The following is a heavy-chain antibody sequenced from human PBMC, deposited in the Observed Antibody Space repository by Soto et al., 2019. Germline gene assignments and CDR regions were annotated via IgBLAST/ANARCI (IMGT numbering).Heavy chain of an antibody. CDR2: INPSGGST. J-gene: IGHJ3*02. CDR3: ARQALSIAARPDAFDI. V-gene: IGHV1-46*01. D-gene: IGHD6-6*01. CDR1: GYTFTSYY. Sequence: ASVKVSCKASGYTFTSYYMHWVRQAPGQGLEWMGIINPSGGSTSYAQKFQGRVTMTRDTSTSTVYMELSSLRSEDTAVYYCARQALSIAARPDAFDIWGQGTMVTVSS.